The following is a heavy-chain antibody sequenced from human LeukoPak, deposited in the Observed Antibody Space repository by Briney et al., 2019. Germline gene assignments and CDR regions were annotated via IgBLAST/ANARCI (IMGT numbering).Heavy chain of an antibody. CDR2: IGTAGDT. V-gene: IGHV3-13*01. CDR1: GFTFSSYD. D-gene: IGHD6-13*01. J-gene: IGHJ3*02. CDR3: ARGSSSWPDAFDI. Sequence: GGSLRLSCAASGFTFSSYDMHWVRQATGKGLEWASAIGTAGDTYYPGSVKGRFTISRENAKNSLYLQMNSLRAGDTAVYYCARGSSSWPDAFDIWGQGTMVTVSS.